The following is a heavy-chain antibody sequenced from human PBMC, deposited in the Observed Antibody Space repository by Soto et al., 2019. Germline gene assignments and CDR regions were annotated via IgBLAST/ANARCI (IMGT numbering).Heavy chain of an antibody. CDR3: ANSLELRGPVDY. CDR1: GFTLSSYA. J-gene: IGHJ4*02. D-gene: IGHD1-7*01. CDR2: ISGSGGST. Sequence: GGSVRLSCAASGFTLSSYAMSWVRQAPGKGLEWVSAISGSGGSTYYADSVKGRFTISRDNSKNTLYLQMNSLRADDTAVYYCANSLELRGPVDYWGQGTLVPVSS. V-gene: IGHV3-23*01.